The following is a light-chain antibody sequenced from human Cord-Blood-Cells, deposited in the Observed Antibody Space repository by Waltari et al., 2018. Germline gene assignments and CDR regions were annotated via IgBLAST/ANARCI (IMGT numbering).Light chain of an antibody. J-gene: IGLJ2*01. V-gene: IGLV2-18*02. CDR3: SSYTSSSTVV. CDR2: EVS. CDR1: SSDVGSYNR. Sequence: QSALTQPPSVSWSPGQSVTIPCTGTSSDVGSYNRVSWYQQPPGTPPKPMIYEVSNRPSGVPDRFSGSKSGNTASLTISGLQAEDEADYYCSSYTSSSTVVFGGGTKLTVL.